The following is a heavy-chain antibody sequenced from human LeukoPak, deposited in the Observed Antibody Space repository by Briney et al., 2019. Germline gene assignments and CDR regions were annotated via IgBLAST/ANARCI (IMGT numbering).Heavy chain of an antibody. Sequence: GGSLRLSCAASGFPFRSYWLIWVRQAPGKGREWVANIKQDGSEKYYVDSVKGRFTISRDNAKNSLYLQMNSLRAEDTAVYYCARELGRYYMDVWGKGTTVTVSS. CDR3: ARELGRYYMDV. CDR2: IKQDGSEK. V-gene: IGHV3-7*01. J-gene: IGHJ6*03. CDR1: GFPFRSYW.